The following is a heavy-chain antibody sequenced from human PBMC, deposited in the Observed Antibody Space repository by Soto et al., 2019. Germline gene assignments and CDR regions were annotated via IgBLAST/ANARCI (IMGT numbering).Heavy chain of an antibody. D-gene: IGHD3-10*01. CDR3: ARVLVTIVRILNWFDP. V-gene: IGHV4-34*01. Sequence: SETLSLTCAVYGGSFSGYYWSWIRQPPGKGLEWIGEINHSGSTNYNPSLKSRVTISVDTSKNQFSLKLSSVTAADTAVYYCARVLVTIVRILNWFDPRGQRTLVTVSS. CDR2: INHSGST. J-gene: IGHJ5*02. CDR1: GGSFSGYY.